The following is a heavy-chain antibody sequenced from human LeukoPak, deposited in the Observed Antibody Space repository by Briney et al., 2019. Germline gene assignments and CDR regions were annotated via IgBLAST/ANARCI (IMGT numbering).Heavy chain of an antibody. CDR1: GYTFTGYY. CDR2: INPNSGGT. CDR3: ARDLDTAMVTRYNWFDP. Sequence: ASVKVSCKASGYTFTGYYMHWVRQAPGQGLEWMGWINPNSGGTNYAQKFQGRVTMTRDTSISTAYMELSRLRSDDTAVYYCARDLDTAMVTRYNWFDPWGQGTLVTVSS. V-gene: IGHV1-2*02. J-gene: IGHJ5*02. D-gene: IGHD5-18*01.